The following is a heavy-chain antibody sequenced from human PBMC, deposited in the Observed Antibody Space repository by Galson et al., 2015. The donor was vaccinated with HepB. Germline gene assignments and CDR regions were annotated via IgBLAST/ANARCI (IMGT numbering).Heavy chain of an antibody. V-gene: IGHV1-8*01. CDR1: GYTFTSYD. J-gene: IGHJ5*02. D-gene: IGHD5-18*01. Sequence: SVKVSCKASGYTFTSYDINWVRQATGQGLEWMGWMNPNSGNTGYAQKFQGRVTMTRNTSISTAYMELSSLRSEDTAVYYCARDGYSYGYESPNWFDPWGQGTLVTVSS. CDR3: ARDGYSYGYESPNWFDP. CDR2: MNPNSGNT.